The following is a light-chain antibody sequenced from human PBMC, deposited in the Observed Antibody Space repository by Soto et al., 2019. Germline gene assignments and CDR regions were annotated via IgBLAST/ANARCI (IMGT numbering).Light chain of an antibody. Sequence: IVLTQSPVTLSLSPGEVATLSCGASQTITFNFLAWYQQKPGMAPRLLVYDASIRATGIPDRFNGSWSGTDFTLTISRLEPEDFAVYYWQQYPESSPTFGGENRMEI. CDR1: QTITFNF. CDR2: DAS. V-gene: IGKV3D-20*01. CDR3: QQYPESSPT. J-gene: IGKJ4*01.